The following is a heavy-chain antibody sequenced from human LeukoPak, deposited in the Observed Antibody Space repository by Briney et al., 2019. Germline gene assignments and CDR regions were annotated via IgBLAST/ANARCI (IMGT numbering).Heavy chain of an antibody. V-gene: IGHV4-59*01. CDR1: GGSISSYY. D-gene: IGHD5-18*01. CDR3: ARYSYGQPGYFDY. J-gene: IGHJ4*02. Sequence: PSETLSLTCTVSGGSISSYYWSWIRQPPGKGLEWIGYIYYSGSTNYNPSLKSRVTISVDTSKNQFSLKLSSVTAADTAVYYCARYSYGQPGYFDYWGQGTLVTVSS. CDR2: IYYSGST.